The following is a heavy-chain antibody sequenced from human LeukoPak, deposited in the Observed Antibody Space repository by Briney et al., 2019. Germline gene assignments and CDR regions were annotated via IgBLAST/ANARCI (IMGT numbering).Heavy chain of an antibody. CDR1: GFDFATYW. CDR3: ARGTSTAPGIDY. Sequence: GGSLRLSCAISGFDFATYWMFWVRQAPGKGLAWVAQINSGGSSATYGDSAKGRFSISRDNAKNTLSLYMSGLRADDTAVYYCARGTSTAPGIDYWGQGTLVAVSS. D-gene: IGHD6-13*01. J-gene: IGHJ4*02. V-gene: IGHV3-74*01. CDR2: INSGGSSA.